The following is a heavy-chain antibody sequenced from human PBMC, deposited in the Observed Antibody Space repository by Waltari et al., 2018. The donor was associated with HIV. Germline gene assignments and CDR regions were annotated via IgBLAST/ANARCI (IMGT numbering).Heavy chain of an antibody. CDR1: GFTVSSNY. V-gene: IGHV3-66*02. D-gene: IGHD3-22*01. J-gene: IGHJ2*01. CDR2: IYSGGST. Sequence: EVQLVESGGGLVQPGGSLRLSCAASGFTVSSNYMSWVRQAQGKGLEWVSVIYSGGSTYYADSVKGRFTISRDNSKNTLYLQMNSLRAEDTAVYYCARANTYYYDTLGGYFDLWGRGTLVTVSS. CDR3: ARANTYYYDTLGGYFDL.